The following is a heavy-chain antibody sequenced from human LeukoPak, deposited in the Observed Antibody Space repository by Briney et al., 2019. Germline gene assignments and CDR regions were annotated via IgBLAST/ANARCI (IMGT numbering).Heavy chain of an antibody. CDR3: ASPPPPINSSPEVPYYFDY. CDR1: DRTFTIYA. J-gene: IGHJ4*02. D-gene: IGHD6-13*01. Sequence: SGTLSYTSADRTFTIYAISWVRQAPGQGLEWRGGIIPIFGTANYAQKFQRRVTITADESTSTAYMELSSLRSEDTGVYYCASPPPPINSSPEVPYYFDYWGEGTLVTVSS. V-gene: IGHV1-69*01. CDR2: IIPIFGTA.